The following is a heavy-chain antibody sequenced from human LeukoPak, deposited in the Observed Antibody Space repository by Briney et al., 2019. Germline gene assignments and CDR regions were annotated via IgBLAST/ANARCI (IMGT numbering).Heavy chain of an antibody. D-gene: IGHD1-26*01. J-gene: IGHJ6*03. CDR2: TYYRSKWYN. V-gene: IGHV6-1*01. CDR3: ARELVGGSYFGIYYYYMDV. CDR1: GDSVSSNSAA. Sequence: SQTLSLTCAISGDSVSSNSAAWNWIRQSPSRGLEWLGRTYYRSKWYNDYAVSVKSRITINPDTSKNQFSLQLNSVTPEDTAVYYCARELVGGSYFGIYYYYMDVWGKGTTVTVSS.